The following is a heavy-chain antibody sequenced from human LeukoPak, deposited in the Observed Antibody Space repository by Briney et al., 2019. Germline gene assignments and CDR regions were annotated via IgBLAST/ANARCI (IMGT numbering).Heavy chain of an antibody. CDR2: INTNTGNP. J-gene: IGHJ4*02. V-gene: IGHV7-4-1*02. Sequence: ASVKVSCKASGYTFTSYYMHWVRQAPGQGLEWMGWINTNTGNPTYAQGFTGRFVFSLDTSVSTAYLQISSLKAEDTAVYYCARSGWFGELLPIDYWGQGTLVTVSS. D-gene: IGHD3-10*01. CDR1: GYTFTSYY. CDR3: ARSGWFGELLPIDY.